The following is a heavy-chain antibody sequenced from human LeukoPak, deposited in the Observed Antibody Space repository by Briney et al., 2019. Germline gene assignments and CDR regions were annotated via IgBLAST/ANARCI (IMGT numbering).Heavy chain of an antibody. V-gene: IGHV3-30-3*01. J-gene: IGHJ4*02. Sequence: GGSLRLSCAASGFTFSSYAMHWVRQAPGKGLEWVAVISYDGSNKYYADSVKGRFTISRDNSKNTLYLQMNSLRAEDTAVYYCARDALQLGYFDYWGQGTLVTVSS. D-gene: IGHD6-13*01. CDR2: ISYDGSNK. CDR1: GFTFSSYA. CDR3: ARDALQLGYFDY.